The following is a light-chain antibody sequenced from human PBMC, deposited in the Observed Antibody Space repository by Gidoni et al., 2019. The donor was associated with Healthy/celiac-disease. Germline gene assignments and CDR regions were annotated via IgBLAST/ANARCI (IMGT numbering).Light chain of an antibody. CDR3: SSYTSSSTLV. CDR1: SSDVGGYNY. J-gene: IGLJ1*01. V-gene: IGLV2-14*01. CDR2: EVS. Sequence: ALPQPAPVSGSPGQSITISCTGTSSDVGGYNYVSWYQQHPGKAPKLMIYEVSNRPSGVSNRFSGSKYGNTASLTISGLQAEDEADYYCSSYTSSSTLVFGTGTKVTVL.